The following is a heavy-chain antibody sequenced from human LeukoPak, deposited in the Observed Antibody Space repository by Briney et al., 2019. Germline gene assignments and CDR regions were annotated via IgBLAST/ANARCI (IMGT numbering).Heavy chain of an antibody. J-gene: IGHJ4*02. CDR1: GFSFSAYW. CDR3: AREYCSGGTCYLPGY. Sequence: GGSLRLSCAASGFSFSAYWMSWVRQAPGKGLEWLANIKTDGSEQYYVDSVKGRFTISRDNAMNSLYLQMNNLRADDTAVYYCAREYCSGGTCYLPGYWGQGTLVTVSS. D-gene: IGHD2-15*01. CDR2: IKTDGSEQ. V-gene: IGHV3-7*04.